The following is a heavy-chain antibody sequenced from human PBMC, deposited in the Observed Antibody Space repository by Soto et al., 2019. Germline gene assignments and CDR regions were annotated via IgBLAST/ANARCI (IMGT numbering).Heavy chain of an antibody. CDR2: IYYSGST. V-gene: IGHV4-59*01. J-gene: IGHJ3*02. Sequence: PSETLSFTCTVSGGSISSYYWSWIRQPPGKGLEWIGYIYYSGSTNYNPSLKSRVTISVDTSKNQFSLKLSSVTAADTAVYYCARECPEGAFDIWGQGTMVTVSS. CDR3: ARECPEGAFDI. CDR1: GGSISSYY.